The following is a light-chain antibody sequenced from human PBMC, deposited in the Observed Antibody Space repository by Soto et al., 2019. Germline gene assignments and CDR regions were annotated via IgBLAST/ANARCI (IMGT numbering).Light chain of an antibody. J-gene: IGKJ1*01. CDR1: QSISSW. CDR2: DAS. V-gene: IGKV1-5*01. Sequence: DIQMTKSPSTLSASVGDRVTITCRASQSISSWLAWYQQKPGKAPKLLIYDASSLESGVPSRFSGSGSGTEFTLNISSLQPDDFATYYCQQYNSYSWTFGQGTKVEIK. CDR3: QQYNSYSWT.